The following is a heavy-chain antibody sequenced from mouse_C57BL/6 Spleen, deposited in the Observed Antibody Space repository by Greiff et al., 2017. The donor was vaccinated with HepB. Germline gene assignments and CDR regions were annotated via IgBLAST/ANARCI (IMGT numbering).Heavy chain of an antibody. Sequence: QVQLQQSGAELVKPGASVKVSCKASGYTFTSYWMHWVKQRPGQGLEWIGRIHPSDSDTNYNQKFKGKATLTVDKSSSTAYMQLSSLTSEDSAVYYCAIENSIYDGYYSWFAYWGQGTLVTVSA. CDR2: IHPSDSDT. CDR1: GYTFTSYW. J-gene: IGHJ3*01. D-gene: IGHD2-3*01. CDR3: AIENSIYDGYYSWFAY. V-gene: IGHV1-74*01.